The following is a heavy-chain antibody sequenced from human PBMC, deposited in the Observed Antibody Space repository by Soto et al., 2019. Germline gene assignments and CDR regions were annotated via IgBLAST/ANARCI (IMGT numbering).Heavy chain of an antibody. CDR1: GGSFSVYY. Sequence: SETLSLTCAVYGGSFSVYYWSWIRQPPGKGLEWIGEINHSGSTNYNPSLKSRVTISVDTSKNQFSLKLSSVTAADTAVYYCARASSYYYGMDVWGQGTTVTVSS. CDR2: INHSGST. CDR3: ARASSYYYGMDV. D-gene: IGHD2-2*01. V-gene: IGHV4-34*01. J-gene: IGHJ6*02.